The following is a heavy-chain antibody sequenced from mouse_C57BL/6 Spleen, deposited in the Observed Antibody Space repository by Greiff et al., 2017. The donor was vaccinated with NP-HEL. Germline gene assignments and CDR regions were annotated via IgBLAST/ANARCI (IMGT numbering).Heavy chain of an antibody. J-gene: IGHJ2*01. CDR3: AKGAYYGSRAL. Sequence: EVQLVESGPGLVKPSQSLSLTCSVTGYSITSGYYCNLNRQPPGNKLEFMGYISYDGSNNYNPSFKNRISLTLDTAKNQFFLKLNSVTTEDTATYYCAKGAYYGSRALWGKGTTLTVSS. CDR1: GYSITSGYY. CDR2: ISYDGSN. V-gene: IGHV3-6*01. D-gene: IGHD1-1*01.